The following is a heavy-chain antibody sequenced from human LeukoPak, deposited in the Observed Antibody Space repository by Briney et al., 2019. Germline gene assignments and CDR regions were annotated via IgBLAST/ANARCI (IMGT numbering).Heavy chain of an antibody. CDR2: IYYSGST. D-gene: IGHD6-13*01. CDR3: ARTGYSSSWYDY. Sequence: PSEPLSLACTVSGGSISSSSYYWGWIRQPPGKGLEWIGSIYYSGSTYYNPSLKSRVTISVDTSKNQFSLKLSSVTAADTAVYYCARTGYSSSWYDYWGQGTLVTVSS. V-gene: IGHV4-39*01. J-gene: IGHJ4*02. CDR1: GGSISSSSYY.